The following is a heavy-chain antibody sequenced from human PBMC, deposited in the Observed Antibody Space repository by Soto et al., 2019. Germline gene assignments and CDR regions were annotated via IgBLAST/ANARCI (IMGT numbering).Heavy chain of an antibody. Sequence: QVQLVESGGGVVQPGRSLRLSCAASGFTFSCYAMHWVHQAPGKGLEWVALISHDGSNKYYADSVKGRFTISRDNSKNTLYLQMNSLRTEDTSVYYCGRCSSTSCHLGADYWGQGTLVTVSS. CDR3: GRCSSTSCHLGADY. J-gene: IGHJ4*02. D-gene: IGHD2-2*01. CDR2: ISHDGSNK. V-gene: IGHV3-30-3*01. CDR1: GFTFSCYA.